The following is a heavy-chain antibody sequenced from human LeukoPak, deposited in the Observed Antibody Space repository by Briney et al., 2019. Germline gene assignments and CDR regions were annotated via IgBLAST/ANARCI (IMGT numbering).Heavy chain of an antibody. D-gene: IGHD1-1*01. V-gene: IGHV3-74*01. CDR2: INSDGSGT. J-gene: IGHJ5*02. CDR1: GGSFSGYY. Sequence: QPSETLSLTCAVYGGSFSGYYWSWIRQPPGKGLVWVSRINSDGSGTDYAESVKGRFTISRDNAKNTLYLHMSSLRVEDTAVYYCARDMNGLTWGQGTLVTVSS. CDR3: ARDMNGLT.